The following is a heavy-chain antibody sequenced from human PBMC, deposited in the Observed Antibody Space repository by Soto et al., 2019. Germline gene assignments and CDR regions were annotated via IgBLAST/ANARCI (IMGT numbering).Heavy chain of an antibody. CDR1: GGSFSGYY. CDR2: INHSGST. Sequence: SETLSLTCAVYGGSFSGYYWSWIRQPPGKGLEWIGEINHSGSTNYNPSLKSRVTISVDTSKNQFSLKLSSVTAADTAVYYCASGILIGGNPLPPYWGQGTLVTVSS. V-gene: IGHV4-34*01. CDR3: ASGILIGGNPLPPY. D-gene: IGHD2-15*01. J-gene: IGHJ4*02.